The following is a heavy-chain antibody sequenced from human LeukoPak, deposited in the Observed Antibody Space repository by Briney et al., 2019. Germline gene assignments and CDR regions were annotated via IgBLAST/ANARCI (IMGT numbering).Heavy chain of an antibody. V-gene: IGHV3-23*01. CDR2: ITDGADT. CDR1: GFPFGSYA. CDR3: AKVDYWSPENYLDS. J-gene: IGHJ4*02. D-gene: IGHD1-1*01. Sequence: PGGSLRLSCAASGFPFGSYAMTRVRQAPGKGLESVSVITDGADTYYADSVKGRFTISRDNSQNTVHLQMDNLRADDTAVYYCAKVDYWSPENYLDSWGQGTLVTVSS.